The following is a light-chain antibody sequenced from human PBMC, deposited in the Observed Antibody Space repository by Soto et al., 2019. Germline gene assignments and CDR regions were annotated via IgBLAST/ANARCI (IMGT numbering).Light chain of an antibody. Sequence: EIVLTQSPATLSLSPGERAPLSCRASQSVSSDLAWYQQKPGQAPRLLIYDASTGGTGDPARFSGSGTRTDFTLTIRSLEPEDFAVYYGQQRSNWPITFGQGTRLEIK. V-gene: IGKV3-11*01. CDR3: QQRSNWPIT. CDR2: DAS. CDR1: QSVSSD. J-gene: IGKJ5*01.